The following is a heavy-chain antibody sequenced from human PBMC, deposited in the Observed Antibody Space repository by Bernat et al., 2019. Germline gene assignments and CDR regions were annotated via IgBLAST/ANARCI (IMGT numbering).Heavy chain of an antibody. D-gene: IGHD3-22*01. CDR2: IKQDGSEK. CDR1: GFTFSSYW. V-gene: IGHV3-7*03. J-gene: IGHJ2*01. CDR3: ARVGYYYDSSGWYFDL. Sequence: EVQLVESGGGLVQPGGSLRLSCAASGFTFSSYWMSWVHQAPGKGLEWVANIKQDGSEKYYVDSVKGRFTISRDKAKNSLYLQMNSLRAEDTAVHYCARVGYYYDSSGWYFDLWGRGTLVTVSS.